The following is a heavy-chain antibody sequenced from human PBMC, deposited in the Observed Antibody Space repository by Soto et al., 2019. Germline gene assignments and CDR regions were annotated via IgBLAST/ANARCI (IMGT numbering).Heavy chain of an antibody. Sequence: SETLSLTCTVSGGSISSGDYYWSWIRQPPGKGLEWIGYIYYSGSTYYNPSLKSRVTISVDTSKNQFSLKLSSVTAADTAVYYCARGKNTLENDYWGQGTLVTVSS. CDR1: GGSISSGDYY. D-gene: IGHD3-3*01. V-gene: IGHV4-30-4*01. CDR3: ARGKNTLENDY. CDR2: IYYSGST. J-gene: IGHJ4*02.